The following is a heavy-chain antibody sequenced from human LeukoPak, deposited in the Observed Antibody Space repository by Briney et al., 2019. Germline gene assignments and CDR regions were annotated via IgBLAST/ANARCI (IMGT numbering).Heavy chain of an antibody. D-gene: IGHD3-16*01. Sequence: SETLSLTCAVYGGSFSGYYWSWIRQPPGKGLEWIGEINHSGSTNYNPSLKSRVTISVDTSKNQLSLKLSSVTAADTAVYYCARGLGESMIHYFDSWGQGTLVTVSS. J-gene: IGHJ4*02. V-gene: IGHV4-34*01. CDR2: INHSGST. CDR3: ARGLGESMIHYFDS. CDR1: GGSFSGYY.